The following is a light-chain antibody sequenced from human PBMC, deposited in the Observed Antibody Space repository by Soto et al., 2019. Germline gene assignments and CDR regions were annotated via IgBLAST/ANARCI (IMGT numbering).Light chain of an antibody. V-gene: IGLV8-61*01. J-gene: IGLJ3*02. CDR3: VLYMGSGIWV. CDR1: SDSVSTSYY. CDR2: NIN. Sequence: QAVVTQEPSFSVSPGGTVTLTCGLSSDSVSTSYYPSWYQQTPGQAPRTLIYNINTRSSGVPDRFSGSILGNKAALTITGAQADDESDYYCVLYMGSGIWVFGGGTKLTVL.